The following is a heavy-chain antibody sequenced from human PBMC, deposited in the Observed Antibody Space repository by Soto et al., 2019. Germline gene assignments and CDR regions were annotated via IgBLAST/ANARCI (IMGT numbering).Heavy chain of an antibody. Sequence: KPSETLSLTCTVSGGSISSGDYYWSWIRQPPGKGLEWIGYIYYSGSTYYNPSLKSRVTISVDTSKNQFSLKLSSVTAADTAVYYCARASGGYYPDNQDYYYGMDVWGQGTTVTVSS. CDR2: IYYSGST. CDR1: GGSISSGDYY. D-gene: IGHD3-10*01. CDR3: ARASGGYYPDNQDYYYGMDV. V-gene: IGHV4-30-4*01. J-gene: IGHJ6*02.